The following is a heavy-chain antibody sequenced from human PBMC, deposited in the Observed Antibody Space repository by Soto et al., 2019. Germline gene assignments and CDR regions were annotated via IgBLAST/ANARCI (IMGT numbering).Heavy chain of an antibody. CDR2: ISGSGGST. Sequence: GSLRLSCAASGFTFSSYAMSWVRQAPGKGLEWVSAISGSGGSTYYADSVKGRFTISRDNSKNTLYLQMNSLRAEDTAVYYCAKGTLRFLEWLLSFDYWGQGTLVTVSS. V-gene: IGHV3-23*01. D-gene: IGHD3-3*01. J-gene: IGHJ4*02. CDR3: AKGTLRFLEWLLSFDY. CDR1: GFTFSSYA.